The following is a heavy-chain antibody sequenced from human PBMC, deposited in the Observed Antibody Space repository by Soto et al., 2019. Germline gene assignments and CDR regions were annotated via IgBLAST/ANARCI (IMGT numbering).Heavy chain of an antibody. V-gene: IGHV6-1*01. J-gene: IGHJ6*02. D-gene: IGHD6-6*01. CDR2: TYYRSKWYN. Sequence: QTLSLTCAISGDSVSSNSAAWNWIRQSPSRGLEWLGRTYYRSKWYNDYAVSVKSRITINPDTSKNQFSLQLNSVTPEDTAVYYCARGGAARPFDYYYYYGMDVWGQGTTVTVSS. CDR3: ARGGAARPFDYYYYYGMDV. CDR1: GDSVSSNSAA.